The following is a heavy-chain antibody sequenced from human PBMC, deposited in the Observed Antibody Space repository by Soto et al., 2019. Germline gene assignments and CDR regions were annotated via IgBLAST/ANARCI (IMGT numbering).Heavy chain of an antibody. J-gene: IGHJ4*02. D-gene: IGHD3-9*01. V-gene: IGHV3-23*01. Sequence: GGSLRLSCAASGFTLGKYTMGWVRQAPGKGLEWVAESYSTGGTEYADSVKGRFTISRDNSKNTLFLQMNSLGVDDTALYYCARDREPDGIWTFDSWGQGTLVTSPQ. CDR1: GFTLGKYT. CDR2: SYSTGGT. CDR3: ARDREPDGIWTFDS.